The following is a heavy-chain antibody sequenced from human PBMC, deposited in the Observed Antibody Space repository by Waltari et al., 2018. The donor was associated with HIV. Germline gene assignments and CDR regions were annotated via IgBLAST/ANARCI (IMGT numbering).Heavy chain of an antibody. CDR3: ARRIIPPLVAAGRRQNPAPRTSFDS. Sequence: QVQLQQWGAGLLKPSETLSLTCAVYGWSFRGYFWSCIRQPSGRGLEWIAEINRSGSNHYNPSLKSRVTISMDTSKNQFSLRLNSVTAADTAVYYCARRIIPPLVAAGRRQNPAPRTSFDSWGLGTLVTVSS. D-gene: IGHD2-15*01. CDR1: GWSFRGYF. V-gene: IGHV4-34*01. J-gene: IGHJ4*02. CDR2: INRSGSN.